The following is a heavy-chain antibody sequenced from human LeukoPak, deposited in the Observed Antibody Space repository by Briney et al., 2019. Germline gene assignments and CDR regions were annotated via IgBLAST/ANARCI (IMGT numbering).Heavy chain of an antibody. CDR1: GYTFTSYG. CDR2: ISAYNGNT. J-gene: IGHJ4*02. Sequence: ASVKVSCKTSGYTFTSYGISWVRQAPGQGLEWMGWISAYNGNTNYAQKLQGRVTMTTDTSTSTACMEVRSLRSDDTAIYYCARVYRDTYGQNWGQGTLVTVSS. CDR3: ARVYRDTYGQN. V-gene: IGHV1-18*04. D-gene: IGHD5-18*01.